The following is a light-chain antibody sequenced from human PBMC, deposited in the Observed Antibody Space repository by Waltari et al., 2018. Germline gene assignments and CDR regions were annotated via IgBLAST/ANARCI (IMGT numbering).Light chain of an antibody. CDR2: KAS. CDR3: QQYNSYSLLT. Sequence: DIQMTQSPSTLSASVGARFTIPCRASQRISKWLAWYQQKPGKAPNLLIYKASTLESGVPSRFSGSGSGTEFTLTISSLQPDDFATYYCQQYNSYSLLTFGGGTKVEIK. J-gene: IGKJ4*01. V-gene: IGKV1-5*03. CDR1: QRISKW.